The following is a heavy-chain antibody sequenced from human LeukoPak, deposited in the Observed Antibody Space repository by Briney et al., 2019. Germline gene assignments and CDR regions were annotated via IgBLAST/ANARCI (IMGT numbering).Heavy chain of an antibody. J-gene: IGHJ4*02. V-gene: IGHV3-30-3*01. CDR2: ISYDGSNK. Sequence: GGSLRLSCAASGFTFSSYAMHWVRQAPGKGLEWVAVISYDGSNKYYADSVKGRFTISRDNSKNTLYQQMNSLRAEDTAVYYCARDSGIDFWSGYYVAYQPPSDYWGQGTLVTVSS. CDR1: GFTFSSYA. CDR3: ARDSGIDFWSGYYVAYQPPSDY. D-gene: IGHD3-3*01.